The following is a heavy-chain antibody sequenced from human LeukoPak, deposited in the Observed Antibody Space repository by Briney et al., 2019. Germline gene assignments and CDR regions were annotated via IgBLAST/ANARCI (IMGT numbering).Heavy chain of an antibody. D-gene: IGHD3-10*01. CDR2: IYYSGST. V-gene: IGHV4-59*12. CDR3: AVKLLPSVDFDY. CDR1: GGSISSYY. J-gene: IGHJ4*02. Sequence: SETLSLTCTVSGGSISSYYWSWIRQPPGKGLEWIGYIYYSGSTNYNPSLKSRVTISVDTSKNQFSLKLSSVTAADTAVYYCAVKLLPSVDFDYWGQGTLVTVSS.